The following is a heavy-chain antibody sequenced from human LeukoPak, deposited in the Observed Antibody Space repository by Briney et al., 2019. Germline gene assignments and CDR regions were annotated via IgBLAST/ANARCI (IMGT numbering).Heavy chain of an antibody. CDR1: GFTISSHW. Sequence: GGSLRLSCEASGFTISSHWMTWVRQAPGKGLEWVANINQDGSAKYYVDSVKGRFTISRDNAKNSMFLQMKSLRAEDTAVYHCARWEIRGTAHQLDYWGQGTLVTVSS. V-gene: IGHV3-7*01. CDR3: ARWEIRGTAHQLDY. J-gene: IGHJ4*02. CDR2: INQDGSAK. D-gene: IGHD1-7*01.